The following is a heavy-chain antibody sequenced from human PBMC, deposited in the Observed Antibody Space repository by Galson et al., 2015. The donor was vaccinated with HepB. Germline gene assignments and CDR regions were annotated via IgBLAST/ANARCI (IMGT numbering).Heavy chain of an antibody. CDR1: EFTFSSYW. V-gene: IGHV3-74*01. J-gene: IGHJ6*02. Sequence: SLRLSCAASEFTFSSYWMHWVRQAPGKGLVWVSRIKSDGSSTSYADSVKGRFTISRDNAKNTLYLQMNSLRAEDTAVYYCAREESHYDILTGYVYYYYGMDVWGQGTTVTVSS. CDR3: AREESHYDILTGYVYYYYGMDV. CDR2: IKSDGSST. D-gene: IGHD3-9*01.